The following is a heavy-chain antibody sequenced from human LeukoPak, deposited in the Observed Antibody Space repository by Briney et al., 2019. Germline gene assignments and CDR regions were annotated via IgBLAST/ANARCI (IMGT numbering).Heavy chain of an antibody. D-gene: IGHD6-13*01. J-gene: IGHJ2*01. CDR2: IPGSGDST. CDR3: AKGSSTYSITSYWYFDL. Sequence: GGSLRLSCAASGFTFSSYAMYWVRQAPGRGLEWVSAIPGSGDSTYYADSVKGRFTISRDNSKNTLYLQMNSLRAEDTAVYYCAKGSSTYSITSYWYFDLWGRGTLVTVSS. CDR1: GFTFSSYA. V-gene: IGHV3-23*01.